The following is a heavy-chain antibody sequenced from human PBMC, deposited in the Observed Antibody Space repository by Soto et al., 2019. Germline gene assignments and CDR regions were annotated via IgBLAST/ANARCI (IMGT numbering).Heavy chain of an antibody. D-gene: IGHD3-22*01. Sequence: EVQLVESGGGLVQPGGSLRLSCAASGFTLSSYSMNWVRQAPGRGLEWVSYITSSSSTIHYADSVKGRFTISRDNAKNSLYLQMNSLRGEDTAVYYCERGNYYDSSGYLHFDYWGQGTLVTVSS. CDR1: GFTLSSYS. V-gene: IGHV3-48*01. CDR3: ERGNYYDSSGYLHFDY. CDR2: ITSSSSTI. J-gene: IGHJ4*02.